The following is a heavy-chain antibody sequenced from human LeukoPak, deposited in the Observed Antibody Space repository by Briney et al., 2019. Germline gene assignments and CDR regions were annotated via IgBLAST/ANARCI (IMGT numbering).Heavy chain of an antibody. CDR3: TTGARSHGYLFDR. D-gene: IGHD5-18*01. CDR2: IKSKTDGGTT. J-gene: IGHJ4*02. Sequence: GGSLRLSCAASGFTFSNAWMSWVRQAPGQGLEWVGRIKSKTDGGTTDYAAPVTGRFTISRDDSKNTLYVQMNGLRTEGTAVYYCTTGARSHGYLFDRWGQGTLVTVSS. CDR1: GFTFSNAW. V-gene: IGHV3-15*01.